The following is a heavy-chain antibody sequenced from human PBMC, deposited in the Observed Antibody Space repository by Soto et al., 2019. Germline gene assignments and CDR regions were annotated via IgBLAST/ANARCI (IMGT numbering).Heavy chain of an antibody. CDR3: ARGGTPSDS. Sequence: QVQLVQSGAEVKKPGASVKVSCKASGYTFTNFGISWVRQAPGHGLEWMGWNSAYNDNTNYAQNFQGRVTMTTDTSTSPAYMELRSLRSDATGVYVCARGGTPSDSLGQGTLVTVSS. CDR2: NSAYNDNT. V-gene: IGHV1-18*01. CDR1: GYTFTNFG. J-gene: IGHJ4*02. D-gene: IGHD3-16*01.